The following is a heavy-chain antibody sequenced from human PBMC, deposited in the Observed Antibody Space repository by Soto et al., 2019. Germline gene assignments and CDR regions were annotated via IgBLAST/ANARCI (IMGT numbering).Heavy chain of an antibody. CDR1: GFTFADYA. V-gene: IGHV3-9*01. CDR2: ISWNSGSI. D-gene: IGHD6-6*01. J-gene: IGHJ6*03. Sequence: PGGSLRLSCAASGFTFADYAMHWVRQAPGKGLEWVSGISWNSGSIGYADPVKGRFTISRDNAKNSLYLQMNSLRAEDTALYYCAKDFFTRAYSSSSSAYYYYYMDVWGKGTTVTVSS. CDR3: AKDFFTRAYSSSSSAYYYYYMDV.